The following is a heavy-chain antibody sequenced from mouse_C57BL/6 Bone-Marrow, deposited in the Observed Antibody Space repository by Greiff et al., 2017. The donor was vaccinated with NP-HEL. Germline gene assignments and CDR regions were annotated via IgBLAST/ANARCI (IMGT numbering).Heavy chain of an antibody. J-gene: IGHJ2*01. Sequence: QVQLQQPGTELVKPGASVKLSCKASGYTFTSYWMHWVKQRPGQGLEWIGNINPSNGGTNYNEKFKSKATLTVDKSSSTAYMQLSSLTSEDSAVDYCARPESYYDLYYFDYWGQGTTLTVSS. D-gene: IGHD2-10*01. CDR3: ARPESYYDLYYFDY. V-gene: IGHV1-53*01. CDR2: INPSNGGT. CDR1: GYTFTSYW.